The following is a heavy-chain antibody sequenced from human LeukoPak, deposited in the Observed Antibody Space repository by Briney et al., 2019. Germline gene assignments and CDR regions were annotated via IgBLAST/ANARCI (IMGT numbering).Heavy chain of an antibody. CDR1: GFTFSSYG. D-gene: IGHD1-20*01. CDR3: AKNGGYNWNEVDY. Sequence: PGGSLRLSCAASGFTFSSYGMHWVRQAPGKGLEWVAVIWYDGSNKYYADSVKGRFTISRDNSKNTLYLQMNSLRAEDTALYYCAKNGGYNWNEVDYWGQGTLVTVSS. CDR2: IWYDGSNK. V-gene: IGHV3-33*06. J-gene: IGHJ4*02.